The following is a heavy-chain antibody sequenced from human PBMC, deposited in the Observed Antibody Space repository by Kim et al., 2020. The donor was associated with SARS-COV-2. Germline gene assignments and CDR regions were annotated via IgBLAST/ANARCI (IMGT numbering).Heavy chain of an antibody. CDR1: GVSVSSGGYY. J-gene: IGHJ6*01. V-gene: IGHV4-61*08. D-gene: IGHD2-15*01. CDR3: ARTRSSGSCFTFGMGV. CDR2: IYHGGST. Sequence: SETLSLTCSVSGVSVSSGGYYWSWIRQPPGKGLERIGHIYHGGSTNYNRSLQSRVTISVDTSTNQFSLKLSSVTAADTAVYYCARTRSSGSCFTFGMGV.